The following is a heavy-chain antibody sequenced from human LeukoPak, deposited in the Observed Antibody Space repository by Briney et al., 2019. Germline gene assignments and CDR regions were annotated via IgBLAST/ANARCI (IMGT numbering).Heavy chain of an antibody. J-gene: IGHJ4*02. D-gene: IGHD2/OR15-2a*01. CDR2: IKEDGSEK. CDR3: ARRGSTDY. Sequence: GGSLRLSCAASGVSFSGYWVTWVRQAPGKGLEWVANIKEDGSEKYYADFVKGRFTISRDNAKNSLDLQMNSLRAEDTAVYYCARRGSTDYWGQGTLVTVSS. CDR1: GVSFSGYW. V-gene: IGHV3-7*03.